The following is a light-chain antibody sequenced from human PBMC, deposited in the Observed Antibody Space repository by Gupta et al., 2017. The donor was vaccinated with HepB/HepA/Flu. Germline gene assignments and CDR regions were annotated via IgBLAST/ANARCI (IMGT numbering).Light chain of an antibody. CDR2: NVS. Sequence: DVVMTQSPASLSVSLGQPASISCRSSQSLVYSDVNTYLNWFQQRPGQSPRRLIYNVSNRDSGVPDRFSGSGSGTDFTLKISRVESEDFGVYYCMQYTHWPVTFGQGTKVEIK. V-gene: IGKV2-30*01. CDR1: QSLVYSDVNTY. CDR3: MQYTHWPVT. J-gene: IGKJ1*01.